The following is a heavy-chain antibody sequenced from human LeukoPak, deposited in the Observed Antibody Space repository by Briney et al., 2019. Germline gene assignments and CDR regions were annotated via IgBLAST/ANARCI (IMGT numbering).Heavy chain of an antibody. CDR2: IYHSGST. CDR3: ARGREVTADY. CDR1: GYSISSGYY. V-gene: IGHV4-38-2*01. D-gene: IGHD4-23*01. J-gene: IGHJ4*02. Sequence: SETLSLTCAVSGYSISSGYYWGWIRQPPGKGLEWIGSIYHSGSTYYNPSLKSRVTISVDTSKNQFSLKLSSVTAADTAVYYCARGREVTADYWGQGTLVTVSS.